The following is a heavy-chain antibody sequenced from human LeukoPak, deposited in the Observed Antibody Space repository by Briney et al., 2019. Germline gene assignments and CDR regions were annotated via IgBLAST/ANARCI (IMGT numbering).Heavy chain of an antibody. CDR2: INPSGGST. CDR1: GYTFTSYY. Sequence: ASVKVSCKASGYTFTSYYMHWVRQAPGQGLEWMGIINPSGGSTSYAQKFQGRVTMTRDTSTSTVYMELSSLRSEDTAVYYCARDRELRYFDGGYYFDYWGQGTLVTVSS. CDR3: ARDRELRYFDGGYYFDY. J-gene: IGHJ4*02. D-gene: IGHD3-9*01. V-gene: IGHV1-46*01.